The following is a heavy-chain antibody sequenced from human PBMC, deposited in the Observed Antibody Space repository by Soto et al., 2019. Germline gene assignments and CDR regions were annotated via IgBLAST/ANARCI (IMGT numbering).Heavy chain of an antibody. Sequence: GGSLRLSCAASGFTFSSYAMSWVRQAPGKGLEWVSAISGSGGSTYYADSVKGRFTISRDNSKNTLYLQMNSLRAEDTAVYYCAKDIMRAGYSHYFDYWGQGTLVTVSS. D-gene: IGHD3-9*01. CDR2: ISGSGGST. J-gene: IGHJ4*02. CDR1: GFTFSSYA. CDR3: AKDIMRAGYSHYFDY. V-gene: IGHV3-23*01.